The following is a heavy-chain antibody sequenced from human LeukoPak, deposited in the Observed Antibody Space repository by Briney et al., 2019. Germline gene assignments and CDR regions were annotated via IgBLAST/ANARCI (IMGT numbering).Heavy chain of an antibody. CDR2: INPNGGGT. CDR3: ARDHTVTTYYYYYYYMDV. CDR1: GYTFTGYY. J-gene: IGHJ6*03. Sequence: ASVKVSCKASGYTFTGYYMHWVRQAPGQGLEWMGWINPNGGGTNYAQKFQGRVTMTRDTSISTAYMELSRLRSDDTAVYYCARDHTVTTYYYYYYYMDVWGKGTTVTVSS. V-gene: IGHV1-2*02. D-gene: IGHD4-11*01.